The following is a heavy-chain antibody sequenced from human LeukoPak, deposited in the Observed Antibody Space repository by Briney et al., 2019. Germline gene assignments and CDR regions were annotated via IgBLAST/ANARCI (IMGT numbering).Heavy chain of an antibody. V-gene: IGHV1-24*01. CDR2: FDPEDGET. D-gene: IGHD3-3*01. CDR1: GYTLTELS. J-gene: IGHJ4*02. Sequence: ASVKVSCKVSGYTLTELSMHRVRQAPGKGLEWMGGFDPEDGETIYAQKFQGRVTMTEDTSTDTAYMELSSLRSEDTAVYYCARGSRFLEWLYYWGQGTLVTVSS. CDR3: ARGSRFLEWLYY.